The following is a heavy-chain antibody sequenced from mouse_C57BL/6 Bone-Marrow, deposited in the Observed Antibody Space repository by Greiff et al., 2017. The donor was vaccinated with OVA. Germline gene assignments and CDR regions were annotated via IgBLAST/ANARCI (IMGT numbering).Heavy chain of an antibody. CDR3: ARELYYDYYFDY. J-gene: IGHJ2*01. CDR2: ISSGSSTI. D-gene: IGHD2-4*01. Sequence: EVKLMESGGGLVKPGGSLKLSCAASGFTFSDYGMHWVRQAPEKGLEWVAYISSGSSTIYYADTVKGRFTISRDNAKNTLFLQMTSLRSEDTAMYYCARELYYDYYFDYWGQGTTLTVSS. V-gene: IGHV5-17*01. CDR1: GFTFSDYG.